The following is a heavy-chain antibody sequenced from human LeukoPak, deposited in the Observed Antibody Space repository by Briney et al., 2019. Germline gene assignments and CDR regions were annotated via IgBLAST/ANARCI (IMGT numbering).Heavy chain of an antibody. Sequence: ASVKVSCKASGYTFTSYGISWVRQAPGQGFEWMGWISAYNGNTNYAQKLQGRVTMTTDTSTSTAYMELRSLRSDDTAVYYCARAPYCSGGSCYSGDFDYWGQGTLVTVSS. V-gene: IGHV1-18*01. J-gene: IGHJ4*02. CDR1: GYTFTSYG. CDR2: ISAYNGNT. D-gene: IGHD2-15*01. CDR3: ARAPYCSGGSCYSGDFDY.